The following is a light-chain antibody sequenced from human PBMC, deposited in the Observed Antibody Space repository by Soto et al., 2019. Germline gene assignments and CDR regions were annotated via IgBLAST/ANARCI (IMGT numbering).Light chain of an antibody. V-gene: IGKV3-15*01. Sequence: EIVMTQSPASLSVSPGESAALSCRASQSVGSHLAWYQQKPGQAPRLLIYGASTRATGIPARFRGSGSGTEFTLTISSLQSEDFAVYYCQHYNNWPPYSFGQGTKLEIK. CDR1: QSVGSH. J-gene: IGKJ2*01. CDR2: GAS. CDR3: QHYNNWPPYS.